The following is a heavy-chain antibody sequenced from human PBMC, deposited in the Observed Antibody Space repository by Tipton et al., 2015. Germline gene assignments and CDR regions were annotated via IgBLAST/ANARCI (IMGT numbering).Heavy chain of an antibody. Sequence: SVKGRFTISRDNAKSSLYLQMNSLRDEDTAVYHCAASVLGRGAYWGQGALVTVSS. V-gene: IGHV3-48*02. J-gene: IGHJ4*02. D-gene: IGHD3-10*01. CDR3: AASVLGRGAY.